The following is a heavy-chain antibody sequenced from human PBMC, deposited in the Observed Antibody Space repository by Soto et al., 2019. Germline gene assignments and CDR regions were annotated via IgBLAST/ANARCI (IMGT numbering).Heavy chain of an antibody. CDR3: ARGAAAAGTDWFDA. CDR1: GFTFISYG. V-gene: IGHV3-23*01. CDR2: ITTTGRNT. J-gene: IGHJ5*02. Sequence: PGGSLRLSCAASGFTFISYGMTWVRQAPGKGLEWGSGITTTGRNTYYAEAVKGRFTISRDNSKNVVYLQMNSLRAEDTAVYYCARGAAAAGTDWFDAWGQGTLVIVSS. D-gene: IGHD6-13*01.